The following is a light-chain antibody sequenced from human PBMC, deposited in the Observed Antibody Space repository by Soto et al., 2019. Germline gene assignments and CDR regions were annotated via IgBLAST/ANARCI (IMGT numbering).Light chain of an antibody. CDR3: QQYARTPLT. V-gene: IGKV3D-20*01. CDR2: DAS. Sequence: EILLTQSPSTVFLSXGEGATLAXXXSQSVRSSYLAWYQQKPGLAPGLLIYDASNRPAGIPDRFSGSGSGTDFTLTITRVEPEDFAVYYCQQYARTPLTFGGGTKVDNK. J-gene: IGKJ4*01. CDR1: QSVRSSY.